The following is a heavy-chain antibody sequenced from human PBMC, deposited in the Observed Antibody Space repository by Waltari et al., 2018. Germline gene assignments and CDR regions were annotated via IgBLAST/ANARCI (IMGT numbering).Heavy chain of an antibody. J-gene: IGHJ4*02. CDR3: AKDQQWLVYKVGYFDY. Sequence: EVQLVESGGGLVQPGGSLRLSCAASGFTFSSYAMSWVRQAPGKGLEWVSAISGSGGSTYYADSVKGRFTISRDNSKNTLYLQMNSLRAEDTAVYYCAKDQQWLVYKVGYFDYWGQGTLVTVSS. CDR1: GFTFSSYA. CDR2: ISGSGGST. D-gene: IGHD6-19*01. V-gene: IGHV3-23*04.